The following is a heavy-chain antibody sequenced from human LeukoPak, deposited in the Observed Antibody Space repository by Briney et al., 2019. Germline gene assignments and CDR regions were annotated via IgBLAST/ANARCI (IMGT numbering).Heavy chain of an antibody. D-gene: IGHD3-10*01. J-gene: IGHJ4*02. CDR1: GYTFTDYY. CDR2: IYPNSGGT. Sequence: GASVKVSCKASGYTFTDYYMHWVRQAPGQGLEWMGWIYPNSGGTNYAQNFQGRVTMTRDTSISTAYMGLSRLRPDDTAVYFCARGRSDYYLDSWGQGTLVTVSS. CDR3: ARGRSDYYLDS. V-gene: IGHV1-2*02.